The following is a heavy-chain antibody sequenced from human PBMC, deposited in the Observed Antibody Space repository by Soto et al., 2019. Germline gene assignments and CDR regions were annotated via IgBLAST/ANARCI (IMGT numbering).Heavy chain of an antibody. Sequence: QKYLVESGGGVVQPGGSLRLSCVASGSIFSGYGMHWVRQAPGKGLEWVAVIWYDGSNKYYADSVKGRFTISRDNSKNMFFMQIGSVRAAGTGVYYCARDGICVTVFRGVCDYWGQGTLVTVSS. CDR1: GSIFSGYG. CDR3: ARDGICVTVFRGVCDY. D-gene: IGHD3-10*01. CDR2: IWYDGSNK. J-gene: IGHJ4*02. V-gene: IGHV3-33*01.